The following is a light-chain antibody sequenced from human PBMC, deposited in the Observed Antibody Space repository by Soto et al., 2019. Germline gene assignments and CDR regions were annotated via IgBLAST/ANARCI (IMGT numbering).Light chain of an antibody. J-gene: IGKJ1*01. V-gene: IGKV3-20*01. CDR2: GAS. CDR3: QQFRTSLT. CDR1: QSIGNNY. Sequence: EIMLAQTPGTLSLSPGERATLSCRASQSIGNNYLAWYQQKPGQAPRLLIDGASTGATATPDRVSRSGFGTDFTLTISSLEPEDFAVYYCQQFRTSLTFGQGTKVDTK.